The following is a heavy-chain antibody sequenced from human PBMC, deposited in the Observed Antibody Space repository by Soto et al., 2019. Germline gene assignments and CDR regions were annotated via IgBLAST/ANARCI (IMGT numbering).Heavy chain of an antibody. V-gene: IGHV4-31*03. CDR2: IYYSGST. CDR1: GGSISSGDYY. CDR3: ARGYDYDSGGYLFDY. D-gene: IGHD3-22*01. J-gene: IGHJ4*02. Sequence: SETLSLTCTVSGGSISSGDYYWSWIRQHPGKGLEWIGYIYYSGSTYYNPSLKSRVTISLDMSKNQFSLKLTSVSAADTAVYYCARGYDYDSGGYLFDYWGQGTLVTVSS.